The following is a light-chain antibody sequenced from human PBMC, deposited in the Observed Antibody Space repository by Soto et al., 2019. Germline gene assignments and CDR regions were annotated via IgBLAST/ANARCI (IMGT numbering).Light chain of an antibody. J-gene: IGKJ1*01. V-gene: IGKV2-30*01. CDR1: QSLVYSDGIAY. Sequence: DVVMTQSPLSLPVTLGQPASISCRSSQSLVYSDGIAYLNWFHQRPGQSPRRLIYRASNRDSGGSDRLCGGGSVTDFILKISRVEAEDVGVYYCMQGTHWPPTFGPGTKVEIK. CDR3: MQGTHWPPT. CDR2: RAS.